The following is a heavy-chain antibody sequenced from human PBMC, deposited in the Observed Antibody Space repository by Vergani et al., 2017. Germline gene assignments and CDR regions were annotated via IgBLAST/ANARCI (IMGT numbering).Heavy chain of an antibody. Sequence: ELQLVESGGGLVQPGGSLRLSCAASGSTVSVNYMTWVRQGPGKGLEWVPHIYSGDETYYADSVKGRVTISRDTSKNTLHLQINNLGVKDTAVYYSARGNYYGSGTYVDAWGQGTLVTVSS. J-gene: IGHJ5*02. D-gene: IGHD3-10*01. CDR2: IYSGDET. CDR1: GSTVSVNY. CDR3: ARGNYYGSGTYVDA. V-gene: IGHV3-66*02.